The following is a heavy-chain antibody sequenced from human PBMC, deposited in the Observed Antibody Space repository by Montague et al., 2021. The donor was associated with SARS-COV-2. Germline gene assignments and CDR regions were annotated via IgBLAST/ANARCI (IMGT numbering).Heavy chain of an antibody. D-gene: IGHD5-18*01. Sequence: SLRLSCAASGLTFSSYSMNWVRQAPGKGLEWVSSISRSSSYIYYADSVKGRFTTSRDNAKNSLYLQMNSLRAEDTAVYFCATSYGSVVSYYYYGMDVWGQGTTGTVSS. V-gene: IGHV3-21*01. CDR1: GLTFSSYS. J-gene: IGHJ6*02. CDR2: ISRSSSYI. CDR3: ATSYGSVVSYYYYGMDV.